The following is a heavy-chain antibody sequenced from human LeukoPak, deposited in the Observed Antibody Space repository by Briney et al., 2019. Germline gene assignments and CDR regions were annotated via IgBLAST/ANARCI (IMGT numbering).Heavy chain of an antibody. D-gene: IGHD5-24*01. V-gene: IGHV3-7*01. CDR3: ARELTNYDAFDI. CDR1: GFTFSSYW. CDR2: IRQDGSEK. Sequence: PGGSLRLSCGASGFTFSSYWMSWVRQAPGKGLEWVANIRQDGSEKYYVDSVKGRFTISRDNAKNSLYLQMNSLRAEDTAVYYCARELTNYDAFDIWGQGTMVTVSS. J-gene: IGHJ3*02.